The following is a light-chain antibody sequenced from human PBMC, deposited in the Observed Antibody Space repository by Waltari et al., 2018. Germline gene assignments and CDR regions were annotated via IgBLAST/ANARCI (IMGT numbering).Light chain of an antibody. V-gene: IGLV4-69*01. Sequence: QLVLTQSPSASASLGASVKLTCTLSSGHSSNIIARLQQQPGKGPRYLMKVNSDGSHRKGDGIPDRFSGASDGAERYLTSSSLQSEDEADYYCETGGHGTWVFGGGTKLTVL. CDR2: VNSDGSH. CDR1: SGHSSNI. J-gene: IGLJ3*02. CDR3: ETGGHGTWV.